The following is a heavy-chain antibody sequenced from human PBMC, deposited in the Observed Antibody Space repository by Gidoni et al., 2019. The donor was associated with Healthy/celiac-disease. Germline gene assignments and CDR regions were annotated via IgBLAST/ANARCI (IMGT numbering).Heavy chain of an antibody. CDR2: IIPILGIA. CDR1: GGTVSSYA. CDR3: ARVANYGDYDY. V-gene: IGHV1-69*04. D-gene: IGHD4-17*01. Sequence: QVQQVQSGAEVKKPGSSVTVSCKASGGTVSSYAISWVRQAPGQGLEWMGRIIPILGIANYAQKFQGRVTITADKSTSTAYMELSSLGSEDTAVYYCARVANYGDYDYWGQGTLVTVSS. J-gene: IGHJ4*02.